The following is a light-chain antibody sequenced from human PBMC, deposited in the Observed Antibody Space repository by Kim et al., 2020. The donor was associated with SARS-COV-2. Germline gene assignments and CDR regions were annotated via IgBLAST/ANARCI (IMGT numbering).Light chain of an antibody. V-gene: IGKV1-39*01. J-gene: IGKJ2*01. CDR3: QQSYSTPYT. Sequence: DIQMTQSPSSLSASVGDRVTITCRASQSISSYLNWYQQKPGKAPKLLIYAASTLQSGVPSRFSGSDSGTDFTLTISSLQPEDFATYYCQQSYSTPYTFGQGTKLEI. CDR2: AAS. CDR1: QSISSY.